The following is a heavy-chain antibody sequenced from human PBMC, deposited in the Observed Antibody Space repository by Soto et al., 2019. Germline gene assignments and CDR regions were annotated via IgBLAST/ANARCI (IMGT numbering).Heavy chain of an antibody. CDR2: ISYDGSNK. D-gene: IGHD6-19*01. J-gene: IGHJ5*02. V-gene: IGHV3-30-3*01. CDR1: GFTFSSYA. Sequence: GGPLRLCCAASGFTFSSYAMHWVRQAPGKGLEWVAVISYDGSNKYYADSVKGRFTISRDNSKNTLYLQMNSLRAEDTAVYYCAKGVRQWLVRMSWFDPWGQGTLVTVSS. CDR3: AKGVRQWLVRMSWFDP.